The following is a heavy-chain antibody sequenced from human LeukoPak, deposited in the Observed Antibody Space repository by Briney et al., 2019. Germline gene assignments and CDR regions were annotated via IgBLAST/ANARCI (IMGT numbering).Heavy chain of an antibody. V-gene: IGHV3-20*04. CDR3: ARGWSSSWYFY. CDR2: INWNGGST. CDR1: GFTFDDYG. J-gene: IGHJ4*02. D-gene: IGHD6-13*01. Sequence: LSGGSLRLSCAASGFTFDDYGMSWVRHAPGKGLECVSCINWNGGSTGYADSVKGRFTISRDNAKNSLYLQMNSLRAEDTALYYCARGWSSSWYFYWGQGTLVTVSS.